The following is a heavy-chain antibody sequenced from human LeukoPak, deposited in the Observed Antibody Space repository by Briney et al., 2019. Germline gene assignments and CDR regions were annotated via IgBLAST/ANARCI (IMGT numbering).Heavy chain of an antibody. CDR1: GGSFSGYY. J-gene: IGHJ4*02. V-gene: IGHV4-34*01. Sequence: SETLSLTCAVYGGSFSGYYWSWIRQPPGKGLEWIGEINHSGSTNYSPSLKSRVTISVDTSKNQFSLKLSSVTAADTAVYYCARRGSYRYYFDYWGQGTLVTVSS. D-gene: IGHD1-26*01. CDR2: INHSGST. CDR3: ARRGSYRYYFDY.